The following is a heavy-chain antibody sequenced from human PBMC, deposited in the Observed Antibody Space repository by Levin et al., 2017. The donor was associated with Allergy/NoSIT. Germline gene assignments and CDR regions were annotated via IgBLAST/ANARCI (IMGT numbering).Heavy chain of an antibody. V-gene: IGHV3-21*01. CDR3: ARVGVQLERPIDY. CDR1: XXPFRRRS. Sequence: GGSLRLSCAAXXXPFRRRSMNWLGQAPGKGLEWVSSISSSSSYIYYADSVKGRFTISRDNAKNSLYLQMNSLRAEDTAVYYCARVGVQLERPIDYWGQGTLVTVSS. D-gene: IGHD1-1*01. CDR2: ISSSSSYI. J-gene: IGHJ4*02.